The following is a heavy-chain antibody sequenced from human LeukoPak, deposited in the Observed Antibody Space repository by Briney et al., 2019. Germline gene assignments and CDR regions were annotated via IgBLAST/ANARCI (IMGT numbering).Heavy chain of an antibody. CDR1: GFTFSSYS. Sequence: PGGSLRLSCAASGFTFSSYSMNWVRQAPGKGLEWVSSISSSSSYIYYADSVKGRFTISRDNAKNSLYLQMNSLRAEDTAVYYCARVRGLVRNAYFDYWGQGTLVTVSS. D-gene: IGHD6-19*01. CDR3: ARVRGLVRNAYFDY. CDR2: ISSSSSYI. V-gene: IGHV3-21*01. J-gene: IGHJ4*02.